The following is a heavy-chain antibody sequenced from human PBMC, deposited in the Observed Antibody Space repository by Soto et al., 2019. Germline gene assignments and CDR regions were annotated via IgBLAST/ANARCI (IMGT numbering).Heavy chain of an antibody. V-gene: IGHV3-30*03. CDR3: XXXXXXXXXXXAL. CDR2: ISYDGSNK. CDR1: GFTFTDYG. Sequence: QVPLVESGGGVVQPGTSLRLSCAASGFTFTDYGMHWVRQAPGKGLEWVAVISYDGSNKYYADSVKGRFTISRDNSKSTLYLQMNSLRAEDXXXXXXXXXXXXXXXXXALWGQGTTVTVSS. J-gene: IGHJ6*02.